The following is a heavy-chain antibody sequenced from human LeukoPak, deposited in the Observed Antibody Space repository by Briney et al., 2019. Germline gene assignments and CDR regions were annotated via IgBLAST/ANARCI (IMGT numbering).Heavy chain of an antibody. CDR3: ARDLQPHDSRGHYFDY. Sequence: VASVKVSCKASGGTFSSYAISWVRQAPGQGLEWMGGIIPIFGTANYAQKFQGRVTITADESTSTAYMELSSLRSEDTAVYYCARDLQPHDSRGHYFDYWGQGTLVTVSS. CDR2: IIPIFGTA. V-gene: IGHV1-69*13. CDR1: GGTFSSYA. D-gene: IGHD3-22*01. J-gene: IGHJ4*02.